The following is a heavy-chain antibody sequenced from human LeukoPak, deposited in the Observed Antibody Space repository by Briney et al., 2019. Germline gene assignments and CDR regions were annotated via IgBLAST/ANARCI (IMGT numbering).Heavy chain of an antibody. Sequence: VASVKVSYKASGGTFSNYTINWVRQAPGQGLEWMGRIIPMLGMANYAQKFQGRVTITADKSTSTAYMDLSSLRSEDTAVYYCAKEMVRERSDAFDIWGQGTMVTVSS. D-gene: IGHD3-10*01. CDR3: AKEMVRERSDAFDI. V-gene: IGHV1-69*04. J-gene: IGHJ3*02. CDR1: GGTFSNYT. CDR2: IIPMLGMA.